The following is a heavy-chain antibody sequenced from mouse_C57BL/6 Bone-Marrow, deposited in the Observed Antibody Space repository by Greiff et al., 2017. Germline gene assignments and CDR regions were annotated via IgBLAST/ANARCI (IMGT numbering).Heavy chain of an antibody. Sequence: VQLQQSGAELVRPGASVKLSCTASGFNIKDDYMHWVKQRPEQGLEWIGWIDPENGDTEYASKFQGKATITADTSSNTAYLQLSSLTSEDTAVYYCTGLLLRYWFAYWGQGTLVTVSA. J-gene: IGHJ3*01. CDR2: IDPENGDT. V-gene: IGHV14-4*01. CDR1: GFNIKDDY. CDR3: TGLLLRYWFAY. D-gene: IGHD1-1*01.